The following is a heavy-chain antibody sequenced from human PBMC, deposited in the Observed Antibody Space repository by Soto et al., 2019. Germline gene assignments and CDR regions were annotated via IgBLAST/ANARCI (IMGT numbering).Heavy chain of an antibody. J-gene: IGHJ4*02. V-gene: IGHV3-23*01. CDR1: GFTFSSYA. Sequence: PGGSLRLSCAASGFTFSSYAMSWVRQAPGKGLEWVSAISGSGGSTYYADSVKGRFTISRDNSKNTLYLQMNSLRAEDTAVNYCAKDPYYDFWSGYPSHFDYWGQGTLVTVSS. CDR2: ISGSGGST. CDR3: AKDPYYDFWSGYPSHFDY. D-gene: IGHD3-3*01.